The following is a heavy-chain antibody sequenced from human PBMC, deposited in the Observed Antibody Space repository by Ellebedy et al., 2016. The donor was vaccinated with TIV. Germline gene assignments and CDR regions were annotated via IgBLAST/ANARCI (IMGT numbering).Heavy chain of an antibody. CDR2: VWYDESTK. D-gene: IGHD5-18*01. CDR3: ARANTAMVRRNHMDV. CDR1: GFTFSTHV. V-gene: IGHV3-33*01. J-gene: IGHJ6*02. Sequence: PGGSLRLSCAASGFTFSTHVIHWVRQAPGKGLEWVAVVWYDESTKNYADSVKGRFSISRDNSKNTLYLQMDSLRAEDTAMYYCARANTAMVRRNHMDVWGQGTTVTVSS.